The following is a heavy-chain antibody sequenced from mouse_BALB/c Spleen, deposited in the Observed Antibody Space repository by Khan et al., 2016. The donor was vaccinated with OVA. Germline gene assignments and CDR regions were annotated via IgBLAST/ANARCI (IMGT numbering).Heavy chain of an antibody. Sequence: VQLQQSGAELVKPGASVRLSCKASGYTFTSYYLYWVKQRPGQGLKWIGDINPSNGGTNFNETFKSKATLTVDKSSSTAYMRLSSLTSEDSAVYYWTRSGYGTFAYWGQGTLVTVSA. CDR2: INPSNGGT. D-gene: IGHD2-1*01. J-gene: IGHJ3*01. CDR1: GYTFTSYY. V-gene: IGHV1S81*02. CDR3: TRSGYGTFAY.